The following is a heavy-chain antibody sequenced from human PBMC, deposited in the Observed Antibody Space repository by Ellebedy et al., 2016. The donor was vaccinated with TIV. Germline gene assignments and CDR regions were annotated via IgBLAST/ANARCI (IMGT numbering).Heavy chain of an antibody. CDR1: GYTFTGYY. D-gene: IGHD3-10*01. J-gene: IGHJ4*02. Sequence: AASVKVSCKASGYTFTGYYMHWVRQAPGQGLEWMGWINPNSGGTNYSQKFQGWVTMTRDTSTSTAYMELSSLISDDTAVYYCSRAWGEGSAGYFYYWGQGTLVTVSS. CDR2: INPNSGGT. CDR3: SRAWGEGSAGYFYY. V-gene: IGHV1-2*04.